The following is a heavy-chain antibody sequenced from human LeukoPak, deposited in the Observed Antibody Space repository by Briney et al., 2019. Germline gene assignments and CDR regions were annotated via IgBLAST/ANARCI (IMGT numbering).Heavy chain of an antibody. Sequence: PSETLSLTCAVSGGSISSSNWWSWVRQPPGKGLEWIGEIYHSGSTNHNPSLKSRVTISVDKSKNQFSPKLSSVTAADTAVYYCARVVPAAREYYFDYWGQGTLVTVSS. J-gene: IGHJ4*02. CDR2: IYHSGST. V-gene: IGHV4-4*02. CDR1: GGSISSSNW. CDR3: ARVVPAAREYYFDY. D-gene: IGHD2-2*01.